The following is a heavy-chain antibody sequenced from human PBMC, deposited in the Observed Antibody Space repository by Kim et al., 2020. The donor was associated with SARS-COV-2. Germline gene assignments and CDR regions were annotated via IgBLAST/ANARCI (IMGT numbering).Heavy chain of an antibody. D-gene: IGHD6-13*01. CDR3: ARRWYDYGFDI. Sequence: NSTYNPSRESRVTISEDKAKNPLSLKLSSVRAADTSIYYCARRWYDYGFDIWGPGTMVTVSS. CDR2: NS. V-gene: IGHV4-59*08. J-gene: IGHJ3*02.